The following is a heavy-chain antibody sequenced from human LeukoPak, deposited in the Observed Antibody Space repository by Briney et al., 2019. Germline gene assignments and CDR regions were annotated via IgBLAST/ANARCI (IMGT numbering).Heavy chain of an antibody. Sequence: GSLKVSCKAFGDTFTGFYMPWGRQAPGQGGELIGWIKPSSGGTNYAQKFQGRVTMTRDTSISTAYMELSRLRSDDTAVYYCARFEIAVASGYYYYYMDVWGKGTTVTVSS. CDR2: IKPSSGGT. J-gene: IGHJ6*03. V-gene: IGHV1-2*02. D-gene: IGHD6-19*01. CDR3: ARFEIAVASGYYYYYMDV. CDR1: GDTFTGFY.